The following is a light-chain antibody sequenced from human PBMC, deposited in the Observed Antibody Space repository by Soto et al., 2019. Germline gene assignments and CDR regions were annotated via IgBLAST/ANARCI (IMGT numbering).Light chain of an antibody. CDR3: QQYNNWPPFT. CDR2: GAS. Sequence: EIVMTQSPATLSVSPGERATLSCRASQSVSSNLAWYQQKPGQAPRLLIYGASTRATGIPARFSGSGSGTEFTLTISSLQSEDFAVYYCQQYNNWPPFTFGPGTKWIS. V-gene: IGKV3-15*01. J-gene: IGKJ3*01. CDR1: QSVSSN.